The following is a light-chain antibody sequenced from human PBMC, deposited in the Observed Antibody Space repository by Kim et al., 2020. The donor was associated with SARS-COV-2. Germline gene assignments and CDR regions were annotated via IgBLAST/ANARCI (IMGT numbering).Light chain of an antibody. V-gene: IGLV3-1*01. J-gene: IGLJ2*01. CDR3: QAWDSSTVV. Sequence: SYELTQPPSVSVSPGQTASITCSEDKLGDKYGCWYQQKPGQSPVVVIYQDSKRPSGIHERFSGSNSGNTATLTISGTQAMDEADYYCQAWDSSTVVFGGGTQLTVL. CDR2: QDS. CDR1: KLGDKY.